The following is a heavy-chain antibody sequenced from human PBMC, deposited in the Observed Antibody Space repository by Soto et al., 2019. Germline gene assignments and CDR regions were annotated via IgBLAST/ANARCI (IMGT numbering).Heavy chain of an antibody. CDR2: IRGFSPYT. CDR1: GFTFRTYT. D-gene: IGHD3-10*01. V-gene: IGHV3-21*01. CDR3: ARDRGYDAHDYYYNAMDV. Sequence: GGSLRLSCISSGFTFRTYTMNWVRQAPGKGLEWVSGIRGFSPYTFYAESVRGRFTISRDNAKNSLFLQMDSLRAEDTAVYYCARDRGYDAHDYYYNAMDVWGQGTTVSVSS. J-gene: IGHJ6*02.